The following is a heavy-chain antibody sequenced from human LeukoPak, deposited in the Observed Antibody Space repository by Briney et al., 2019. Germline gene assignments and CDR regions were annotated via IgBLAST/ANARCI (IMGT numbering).Heavy chain of an antibody. J-gene: IGHJ4*02. CDR2: IKQDGSEK. D-gene: IGHD1-26*01. CDR3: ARGFGGSHYVEPGYY. Sequence: GGSLRLSCAASGFTFSSYWMSWVRQAPGKGLEWVANIKQDGSEKYYVDSVKGRFTISRDNAKNSLYLQMNSLRAEDTAVYYCARGFGGSHYVEPGYYWGQGTLVTVSS. CDR1: GFTFSSYW. V-gene: IGHV3-7*01.